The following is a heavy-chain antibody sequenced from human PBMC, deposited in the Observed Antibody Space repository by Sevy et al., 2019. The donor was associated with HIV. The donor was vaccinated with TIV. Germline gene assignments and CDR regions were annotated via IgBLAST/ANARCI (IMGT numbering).Heavy chain of an antibody. J-gene: IGHJ4*02. CDR1: GFTFSKYS. V-gene: IGHV3-23*01. Sequence: GGSLRLSCAASGFTFSKYSMSWVRPPQGRGLGWVSTLSFGCGEKNHADSVKGRFTISRDNSKTSLYLQMNNLRAEDTSVYYCAREGCTKPHDYWGQGTLVTVSS. CDR3: AREGCTKPHDY. CDR2: LSFGCGEK. D-gene: IGHD2-8*01.